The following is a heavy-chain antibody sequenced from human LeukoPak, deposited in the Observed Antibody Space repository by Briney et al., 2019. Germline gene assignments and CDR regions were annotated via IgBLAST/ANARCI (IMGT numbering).Heavy chain of an antibody. D-gene: IGHD2-21*01. V-gene: IGHV3-21*04. CDR1: GFTVSGNY. Sequence: GGSLRLSCAASGFTVSGNYMSWVSQAPGKGLEWVSSISSSSSYIYYADYVKGRFTISRDNSKNTLYLQMNSLRAEDTAVYYCAKVLGGIYSGFDYWGQGTLLTVSS. CDR3: AKVLGGIYSGFDY. J-gene: IGHJ4*02. CDR2: ISSSSSYI.